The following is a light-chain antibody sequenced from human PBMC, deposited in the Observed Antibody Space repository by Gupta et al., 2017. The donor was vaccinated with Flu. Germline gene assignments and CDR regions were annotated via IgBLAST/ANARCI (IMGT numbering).Light chain of an antibody. CDR2: KDK. CDR3: QAGDTNSVV. Sequence: SKGQTATISCSGDGLGSIYGCWEQHKAGQDRVLVIYKDKRRAAGIPERFSGYSSGRTATLTINGTQAMDEADYYWQAGDTNSVVFGGGTKLTVL. V-gene: IGLV3-1*01. CDR1: GLGSIY. J-gene: IGLJ3*02.